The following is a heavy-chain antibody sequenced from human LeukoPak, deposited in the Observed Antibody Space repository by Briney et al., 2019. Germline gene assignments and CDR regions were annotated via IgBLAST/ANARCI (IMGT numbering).Heavy chain of an antibody. CDR3: ARGRYDSSGYYTTFDY. V-gene: IGHV3-21*01. CDR1: GFTFSSYS. J-gene: IGHJ4*02. CDR2: ITRSSIYI. D-gene: IGHD3-22*01. Sequence: GGSLRLSCAASGFTFSSYSMNWVRQAPGKGLEWVSCITRSSIYIYYADSVKGRFTISRDNAKNSLYLQVNSLRAEDTAVYYCARGRYDSSGYYTTFDYWGQGTLVTVSS.